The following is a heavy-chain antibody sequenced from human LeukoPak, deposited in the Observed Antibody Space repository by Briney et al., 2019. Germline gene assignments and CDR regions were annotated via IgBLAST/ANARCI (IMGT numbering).Heavy chain of an antibody. D-gene: IGHD1-26*01. CDR3: GRDWDWHVQF. V-gene: IGHV1-18*01. CDR2: IGVFNGNR. CDR1: GYTFSRYG. J-gene: IGHJ4*02. Sequence: EASVKVSCKTPGYTFSRYGFSWVRQAPGQGLEWIGWIGVFNGNRNYAKSVQGRITLTADTSTNTTYMELRSLTSDDTAVYFCGRDWDWHVQFWGQGTLITVSS.